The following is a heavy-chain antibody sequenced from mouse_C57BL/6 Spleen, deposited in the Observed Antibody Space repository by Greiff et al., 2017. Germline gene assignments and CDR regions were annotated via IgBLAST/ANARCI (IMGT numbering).Heavy chain of an antibody. Sequence: QVQLQQSGAELVRPGASVTLSCKASGYTFTDYEMHWVKQTPVHGLEWIGAIDPETGGTAYNQKFKGKAILTADKSSSTAYMELRSLTSEDSAVYYCTRGKGIGLRRQGAWFAYWGQGTLVTVSA. J-gene: IGHJ3*01. CDR2: IDPETGGT. D-gene: IGHD2-4*01. V-gene: IGHV1-15*01. CDR1: GYTFTDYE. CDR3: TRGKGIGLRRQGAWFAY.